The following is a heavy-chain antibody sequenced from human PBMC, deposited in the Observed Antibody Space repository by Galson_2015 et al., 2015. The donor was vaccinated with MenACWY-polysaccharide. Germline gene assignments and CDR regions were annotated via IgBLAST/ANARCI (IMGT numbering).Heavy chain of an antibody. J-gene: IGHJ6*02. CDR1: GFTFSSSS. V-gene: IGHV3-48*01. Sequence: SLRLSCAASGFTFSSSSVIWVRQAPGKGLEWVSYISYRGDTTYADSVRGRFTISRDNAENSLYLQMNSLRAEDTAVYYCAKYNWIDNYSYHGKDVWGQGTTVTVSS. CDR2: ISYRGDTT. D-gene: IGHD1-20*01. CDR3: AKYNWIDNYSYHGKDV.